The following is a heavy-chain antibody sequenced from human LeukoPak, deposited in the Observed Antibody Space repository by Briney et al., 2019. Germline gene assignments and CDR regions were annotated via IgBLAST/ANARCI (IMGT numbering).Heavy chain of an antibody. J-gene: IGHJ5*02. CDR3: ARGRYYGSGLNWFDP. V-gene: IGHV4-38-2*02. Sequence: PSETLSLTCTVSGYSISSGYYWGWIRQPPGKGLEWIGCIYHSGSTYYNPSLKSRVTISVDTSKNQFSLKLSSVTAADTAVYYCARGRYYGSGLNWFDPWGQGTLVTVSS. CDR1: GYSISSGYY. CDR2: IYHSGST. D-gene: IGHD3-10*01.